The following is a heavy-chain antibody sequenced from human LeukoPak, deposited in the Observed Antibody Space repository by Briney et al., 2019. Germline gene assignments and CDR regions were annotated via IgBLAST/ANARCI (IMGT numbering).Heavy chain of an antibody. J-gene: IGHJ4*02. CDR3: ASETYGSGSYDY. CDR1: GFTISSNY. Sequence: GGSLRLSCAASGFTISSNYMSWLRPAPGKGLEWVSVIYSGGSTYYAESVNSRFTISRDNSKMTLYLPMNSVRAEYTAVYYCASETYGSGSYDYWGQGTLVTVSS. V-gene: IGHV3-66*02. D-gene: IGHD3-10*01. CDR2: IYSGGST.